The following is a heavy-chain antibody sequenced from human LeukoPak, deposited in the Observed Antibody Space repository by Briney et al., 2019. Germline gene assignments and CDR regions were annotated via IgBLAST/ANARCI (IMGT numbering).Heavy chain of an antibody. V-gene: IGHV3-48*03. CDR1: TFIFSEYD. J-gene: IGHJ4*02. D-gene: IGHD3-16*01. CDR2: ISKNGHTT. Sequence: GGSLRLSCDTSTFIFSEYDMNWVRRAPGKGLEWVSYISKNGHTTYYADSLEGRFTISRDNAKMSLYLQMSSLRVEDTAVYYCARDWALDSWGQGTLVTVSS. CDR3: ARDWALDS.